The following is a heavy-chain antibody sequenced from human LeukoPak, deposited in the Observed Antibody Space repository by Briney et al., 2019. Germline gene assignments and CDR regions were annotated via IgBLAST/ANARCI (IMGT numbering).Heavy chain of an antibody. CDR3: AKGHTEGGFDY. CDR2: IRGRGGST. D-gene: IGHD2-2*02. Sequence: PGGSLRLSCAASGFTFSRYAMRWVRQAPGKGLEGVSAIRGRGGSTYYADSVKGRSTISRDNPKITLSLQMNSQSAKDSAVYYGAKGHTEGGFDYGGQGTLVSVSS. CDR1: GFTFSRYA. J-gene: IGHJ4*02. V-gene: IGHV3-23*01.